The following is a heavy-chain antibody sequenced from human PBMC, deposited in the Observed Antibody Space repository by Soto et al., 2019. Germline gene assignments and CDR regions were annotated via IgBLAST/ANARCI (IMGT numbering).Heavy chain of an antibody. D-gene: IGHD6-25*01. CDR1: GYRFTGNS. J-gene: IGHJ4*02. Sequence: QVHLVQSGAEVKKPGASVTVSCKASGYRFTGNSMHWVRQAPGQGLEWMGWINPNNGGTNYAQKCQGRVTMTRDTSISTAYMDLSRLRSDDTAGYYSAMQRGGVDYWGQGTLVTVSS. CDR2: INPNNGGT. V-gene: IGHV1-2*02. CDR3: AMQRGGVDY.